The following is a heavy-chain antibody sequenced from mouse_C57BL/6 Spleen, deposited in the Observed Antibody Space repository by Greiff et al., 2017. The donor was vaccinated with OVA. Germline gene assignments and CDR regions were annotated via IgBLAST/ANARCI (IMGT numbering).Heavy chain of an antibody. CDR3: TSLITTVVADYFDY. V-gene: IGHV1-15*01. J-gene: IGHJ2*01. Sequence: VQLQQSGAELVRPGASVTLSCKASGYTFTDYEMHWVKQTPVHGLEWIGAIDPETGGTAYNQKFKGKAILTADKSSSTAYMELRSLTSEDSAVYYCTSLITTVVADYFDYWGQGTTLTVSS. D-gene: IGHD1-1*01. CDR1: GYTFTDYE. CDR2: IDPETGGT.